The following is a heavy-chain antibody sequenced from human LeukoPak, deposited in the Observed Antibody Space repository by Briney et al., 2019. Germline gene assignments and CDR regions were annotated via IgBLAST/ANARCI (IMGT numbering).Heavy chain of an antibody. CDR2: ISGSGGST. CDR3: AKSYTYYYDSSGYPEH. V-gene: IGHV3-23*01. D-gene: IGHD3-22*01. CDR1: GFTFSSYA. J-gene: IGHJ4*02. Sequence: GGSLRLSCAASGFTFSSYAMSWVRQAPGKGLEWVSAISGSGGSTYYADSVKGRFTISRDNSKNTLYLQMNSLRAEDTAVYYRAKSYTYYYDSSGYPEHWGQGTLVTVSS.